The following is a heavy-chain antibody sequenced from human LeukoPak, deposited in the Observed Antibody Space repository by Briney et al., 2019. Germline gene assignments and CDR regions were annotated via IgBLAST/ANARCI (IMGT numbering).Heavy chain of an antibody. Sequence: GGSLRLSCAASGFTFSSYSMNWVRQAPGKGLEWVSYISSSSSTIYYADSVKGRFTISRDNAKNSLYLQMNSLRAEDTAVYYCARVGYCSSTSCSRAYYYYMDVWGKGTTVTVSS. D-gene: IGHD2-2*01. CDR2: ISSSSSTI. CDR1: GFTFSSYS. V-gene: IGHV3-48*01. CDR3: ARVGYCSSTSCSRAYYYYMDV. J-gene: IGHJ6*03.